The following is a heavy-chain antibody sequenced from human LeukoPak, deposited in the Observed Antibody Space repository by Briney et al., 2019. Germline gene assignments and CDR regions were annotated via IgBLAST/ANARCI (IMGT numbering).Heavy chain of an antibody. CDR3: ARMYCSSTSCPGLDY. D-gene: IGHD2-2*01. V-gene: IGHV2-70*04. CDR2: IDWDDDK. J-gene: IGHJ4*02. Sequence: SGPALVKPTQTLTLTCTFSGFSLSTSGMRVSWIRQPPGKALEWLARIDWDDDKFYSTSLKTRLTISKDTSKNQVVLTMTNMDPVDTATYYCARMYCSSTSCPGLDYWGQGTLVTVSS. CDR1: GFSLSTSGMR.